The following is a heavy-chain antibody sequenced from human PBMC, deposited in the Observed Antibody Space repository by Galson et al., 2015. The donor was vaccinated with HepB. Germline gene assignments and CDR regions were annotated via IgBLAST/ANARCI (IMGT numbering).Heavy chain of an antibody. CDR1: GYSFTSYW. CDR2: IYPGDSDT. D-gene: IGHD3-10*01. Sequence: QSGAEVKKPGESLRISCQGFGYSFTSYWIAWVRQMPGKDLEWVGIIYPGDSDTRYNPSLQGLVTISADKSISTAYLQWSSLKASDTAMYYCARPGGLGVSSDAFDIWGQGTMVTVSS. J-gene: IGHJ3*02. V-gene: IGHV5-51*03. CDR3: ARPGGLGVSSDAFDI.